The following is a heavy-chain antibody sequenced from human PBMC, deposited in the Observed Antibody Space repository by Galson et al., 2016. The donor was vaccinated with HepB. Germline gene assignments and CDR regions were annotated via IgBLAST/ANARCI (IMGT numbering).Heavy chain of an antibody. CDR3: ARGGLGNYYAYGMDV. Sequence: SLRLSCAASGLSFSPYAVSWVSQAPGKGLEWVSAINGTGTIPKYADSVKGRFTIARDNSKNTMYLQVNSLRAEDTAVYYCARGGLGNYYAYGMDVWGHGTTVTVSS. V-gene: IGHV3-23*01. CDR2: INGTGTIP. CDR1: GLSFSPYA. D-gene: IGHD3/OR15-3a*01. J-gene: IGHJ6*02.